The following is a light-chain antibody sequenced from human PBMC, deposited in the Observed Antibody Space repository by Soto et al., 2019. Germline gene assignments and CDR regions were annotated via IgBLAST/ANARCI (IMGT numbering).Light chain of an antibody. CDR3: YRLNTCRSWT. CDR2: AAS. V-gene: IGKV1-9*01. J-gene: IGKJ1*01. CDR1: QGISSY. Sequence: DIDVTRSRSTLSGSVGDRGTITCGVSQGISSYLASYQQKPAKAPYLLVYAASTLQSGVPSRFTVSRSAKDLTPTISSLETEDSAVYYCYRLNTCRSWTFGQGTKVDIK.